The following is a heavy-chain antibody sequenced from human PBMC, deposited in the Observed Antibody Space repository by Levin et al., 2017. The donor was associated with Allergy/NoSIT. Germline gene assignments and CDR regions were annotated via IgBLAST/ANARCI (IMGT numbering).Heavy chain of an antibody. V-gene: IGHV4-31*03. CDR1: GGSISGGGYH. CDR3: AREDGSTFDF. D-gene: IGHD2-2*03. Sequence: SETLSLTCTVSGGSISGGGYHWTWIRQHPEKGLEWIGYTYYSGSTFYNPSLKSRPMISVDTSKNQFSLNVSSVTAADTAVYYCAREDGSTFDFWGQGALVTVAS. CDR2: TYYSGST. J-gene: IGHJ4*02.